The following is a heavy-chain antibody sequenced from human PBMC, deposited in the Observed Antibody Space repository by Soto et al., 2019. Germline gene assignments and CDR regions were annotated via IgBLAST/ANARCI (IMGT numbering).Heavy chain of an antibody. CDR1: GGSISSYY. CDR3: ARDHGVYYGSGRGGAFDI. J-gene: IGHJ3*02. CDR2: IYYSGST. V-gene: IGHV4-59*01. D-gene: IGHD3-10*01. Sequence: QVQLQESGPGLVKPSETLSLTCTVSGGSISSYYWSWIRQPPGKGLEWIGYIYYSGSTNYNPSLKSRVNISVDTSKNQFSLKLSSVTAADTAVYYCARDHGVYYGSGRGGAFDIWGQGTMVTVSS.